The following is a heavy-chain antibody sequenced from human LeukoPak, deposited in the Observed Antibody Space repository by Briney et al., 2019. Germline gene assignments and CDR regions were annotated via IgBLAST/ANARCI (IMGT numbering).Heavy chain of an antibody. CDR1: GFTVSSDY. V-gene: IGHV3-53*01. CDR2: IHNSGNT. J-gene: IGHJ4*02. Sequence: PGGSPRLSCAASGFTVSSDYMSWVRQAPGKGLEWVSVIHNSGNTYNADSVKGRFTISRDNSKNTVYLQMNNLRAEDTAVYYCAALTRDYWGQGTLVTVSS. CDR3: AALTRDY.